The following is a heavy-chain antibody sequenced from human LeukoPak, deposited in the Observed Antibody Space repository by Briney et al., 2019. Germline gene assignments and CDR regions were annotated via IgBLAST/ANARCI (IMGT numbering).Heavy chain of an antibody. CDR3: ARARDGYNSADY. V-gene: IGHV1-8*01. Sequence: ASVKVSCKASGYTFTSYDINWVRQATGQGLEWMGWMNPNSGSTGYAQKLQGRVTMTRNTSISTAYMELSSLRSEDTAVYYCARARDGYNSADYWGQGTLVTVSS. CDR1: GYTFTSYD. CDR2: MNPNSGST. J-gene: IGHJ4*02. D-gene: IGHD5-24*01.